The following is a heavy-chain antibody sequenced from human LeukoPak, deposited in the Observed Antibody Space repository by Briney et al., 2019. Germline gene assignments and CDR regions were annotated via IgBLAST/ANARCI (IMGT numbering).Heavy chain of an antibody. J-gene: IGHJ5*02. CDR3: AHNPPHYGDSFDP. D-gene: IGHD4-17*01. CDR2: FWDDDK. Sequence: SGPTLVNPHRPSRSPAPSLGSHSALVEWVWAGSVSPQERPWSGLHSFWDDDKRYSPSLKSRLTITKDTSKNQVVFTLTNMEPVDTATYYCAHNPPHYGDSFDPCGQGTLVTVSS. CDR1: GSHSALVEWV. V-gene: IGHV2-5*02.